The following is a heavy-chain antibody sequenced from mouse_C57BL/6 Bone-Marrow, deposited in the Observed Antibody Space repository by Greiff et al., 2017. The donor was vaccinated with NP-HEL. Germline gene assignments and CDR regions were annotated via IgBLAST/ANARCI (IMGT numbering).Heavy chain of an antibody. Sequence: EVKLVESEGGLVQPGSSMKLSCTASGFTFSDYYMAWVRQVPEKGLEWVANINYDGSSTYYLDSLKSRFIISRDNAKNILYLQMSSLKSEDTATYYCARAEYYGSGAWFADWGQGTLVTVSA. CDR2: INYDGSST. CDR1: GFTFSDYY. J-gene: IGHJ3*01. V-gene: IGHV5-16*01. CDR3: ARAEYYGSGAWFAD. D-gene: IGHD1-1*01.